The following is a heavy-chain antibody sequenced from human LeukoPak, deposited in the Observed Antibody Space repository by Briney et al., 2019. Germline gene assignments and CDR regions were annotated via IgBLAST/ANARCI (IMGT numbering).Heavy chain of an antibody. J-gene: IGHJ5*02. CDR1: GFSFSSYA. V-gene: IGHV4-39*01. CDR3: ARQDHSDHGDPNWFDP. D-gene: IGHD4-17*01. Sequence: PGGSLRLSCAASGFSFSSYAMSWVRQPPGKELEWIGSIYYTGRTFYNPSLKSRVTMSVDTSKSQFSLNLSSVTAADTAVYHCARQDHSDHGDPNWFDPWGQGSLVTVSS. CDR2: IYYTGRT.